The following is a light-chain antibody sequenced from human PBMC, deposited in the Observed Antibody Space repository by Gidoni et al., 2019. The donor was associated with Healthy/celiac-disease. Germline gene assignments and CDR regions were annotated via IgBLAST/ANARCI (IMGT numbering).Light chain of an antibody. CDR1: SSNIGSNT. J-gene: IGLJ3*02. CDR3: AAWDDSLNGSWV. Sequence: QSVLTQPPSASGTPGQRVNISCYGRSSNIGSNTVNWYQQLPGTAPKLLIYSNNQRPSGVPDRLSGSKSGTSASLAISGLQSEDEADYYCAAWDDSLNGSWVFGGGTKLTVL. CDR2: SNN. V-gene: IGLV1-44*01.